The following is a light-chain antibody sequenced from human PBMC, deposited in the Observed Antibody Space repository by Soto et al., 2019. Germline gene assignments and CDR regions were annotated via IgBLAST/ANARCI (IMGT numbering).Light chain of an antibody. V-gene: IGKV3-11*01. J-gene: IGKJ4*01. Sequence: EIVLTQSPATLSLSPGERATLSCRASQSIRSYLVWYQHKPGQAPRLLIYDASNRATGIPARFSGSGSGTDFTLTISSLEAEDFAVYYCQQRSDWPALTFGGGTKVEIK. CDR3: QQRSDWPALT. CDR1: QSIRSY. CDR2: DAS.